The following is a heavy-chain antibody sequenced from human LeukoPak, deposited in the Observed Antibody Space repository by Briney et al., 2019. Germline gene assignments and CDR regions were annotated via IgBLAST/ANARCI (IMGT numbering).Heavy chain of an antibody. D-gene: IGHD3-10*01. J-gene: IGHJ4*02. CDR3: ARGSQLEWFGELLWYFDY. CDR1: GYTFTSYD. CDR2: MNPNSGNT. Sequence: GASVKVSCKASGYTFTSYDINRVRQATGQGLEWMGWMNPNSGNTGYAQKFQGKVTITRNTSISTAYMELSSLRSEDTAVYYCARGSQLEWFGELLWYFDYWGQGTLVTVSS. V-gene: IGHV1-8*03.